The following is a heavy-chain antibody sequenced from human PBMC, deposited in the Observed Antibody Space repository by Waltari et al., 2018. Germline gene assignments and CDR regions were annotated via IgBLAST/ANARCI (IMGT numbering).Heavy chain of an antibody. J-gene: IGHJ5*02. CDR1: GFTFSNYA. Sequence: VQLVESGGGVVQSGRTLRLSCAASGFTFSNYAMHWVRQAPGKGLEWVSLISKDGRRIFYGDSVKGRFTISRDNARKTLHLHLNSLRSEDTAVYYCARDESYDNSDFYLPIDLWGQGTLVTVAS. CDR2: ISKDGRRI. D-gene: IGHD3-22*01. V-gene: IGHV3-30*03. CDR3: ARDESYDNSDFYLPIDL.